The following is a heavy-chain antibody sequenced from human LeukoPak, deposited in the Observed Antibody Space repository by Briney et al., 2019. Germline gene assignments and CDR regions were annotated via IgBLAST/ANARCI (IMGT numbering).Heavy chain of an antibody. CDR3: GRTTGYSSGCFDY. J-gene: IGHJ4*02. CDR2: IIPILGIA. CDR1: GGTFSSYA. Sequence: VKVSCKASGGTFSSYAISWVRQAAGQGLEWMGRIIPILGIANYAQKFQGRVTITADKSTSTAYMELSSLRSEDTAVYYCGRTTGYSSGCFDYWGQGTLVTVSS. V-gene: IGHV1-69*10. D-gene: IGHD6-19*01.